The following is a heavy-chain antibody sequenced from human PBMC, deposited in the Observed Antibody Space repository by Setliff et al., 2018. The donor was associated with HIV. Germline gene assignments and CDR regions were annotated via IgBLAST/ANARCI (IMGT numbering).Heavy chain of an antibody. D-gene: IGHD3-22*01. CDR1: GGTFSSYL. CDR3: VRDKKGNYDSSGYFYSDGFDI. J-gene: IGHJ3*02. Sequence: SVKVSCKASGGTFSSYLITWVRQAPGQGLEWVGGIIPIFGTVTYAQKFQGRVKISADEWTNTAYMELNSLRSEDTAMFYCVRDKKGNYDSSGYFYSDGFDIWGQGTMVTVSS. CDR2: IIPIFGTV. V-gene: IGHV1-69*13.